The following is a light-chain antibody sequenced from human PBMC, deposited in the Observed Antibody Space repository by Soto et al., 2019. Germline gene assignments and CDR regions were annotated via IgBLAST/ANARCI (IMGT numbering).Light chain of an antibody. V-gene: IGLV2-14*01. CDR1: SSDVGRSNH. CDR2: DVN. J-gene: IGLJ3*02. CDR3: SSYATGSTLVL. Sequence: QSALTQPASVSGSPGQSITISCTGTSSDVGRSNHVSWYQQHPGKAPKLMIFDVNTRPSGFSNRFSGSKSGNTASLTISGLQAEDEADYYCSSYATGSTLVLFGGGTKLTVL.